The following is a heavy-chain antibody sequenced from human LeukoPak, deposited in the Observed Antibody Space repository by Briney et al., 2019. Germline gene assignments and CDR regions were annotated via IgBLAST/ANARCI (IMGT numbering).Heavy chain of an antibody. J-gene: IGHJ4*02. CDR2: INGSGANT. D-gene: IGHD3-10*02. CDR1: GFTFGSCA. CDR3: AKDVRGYNRPFDY. V-gene: IGHV3-23*01. Sequence: PGGSLRLSCAASGFTFGSCAMNWVRHAPGKGLEWVSSINGSGANTYYADSVEGRFTISRDNSQNTLYLQMNSLRAEDTAVYYCAKDVRGYNRPFDYWGQGTLVTVSS.